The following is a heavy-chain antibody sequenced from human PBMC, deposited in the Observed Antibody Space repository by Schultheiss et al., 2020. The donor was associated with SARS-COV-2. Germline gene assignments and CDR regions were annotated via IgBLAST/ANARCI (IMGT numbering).Heavy chain of an antibody. D-gene: IGHD6-19*01. CDR2: ISSSSSYI. V-gene: IGHV3-21*01. CDR1: GFTFSSYS. J-gene: IGHJ4*02. CDR3: AKAVAVAGPSDY. Sequence: GESLKISCAASGFTFSSYSMNWVRQAPGKGLEWVSSISSSSSYIYYADSVKGRFTISRDNAKNSLYLQMNSLRAEDTAVYYCAKAVAVAGPSDYWGQGTLVTVSS.